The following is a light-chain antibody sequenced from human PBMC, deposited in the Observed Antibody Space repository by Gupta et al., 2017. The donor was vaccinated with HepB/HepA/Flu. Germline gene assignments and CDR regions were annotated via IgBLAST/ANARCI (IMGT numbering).Light chain of an antibody. J-gene: IGLJ2*01. Sequence: QSVLTQPPSASGTPGPRVTISCSGSSSNIGSNTVNWYQQPPGTAPKLLIYSNTQRPSGVPDRFSGSKSGTSASLAISGLQSEDEADYYCAAWDDSLRHVVFGGGTKLTVL. CDR3: AAWDDSLRHVV. V-gene: IGLV1-44*01. CDR1: SSNIGSNT. CDR2: SNT.